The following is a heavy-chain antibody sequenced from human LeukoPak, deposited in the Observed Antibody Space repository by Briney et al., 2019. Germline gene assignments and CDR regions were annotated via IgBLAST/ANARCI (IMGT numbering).Heavy chain of an antibody. Sequence: PSETLSLTCTVSGGSISSYYWSWIRQPPGKGLEWIGYIYYSGSTNYNPSLKSRVTISVDTSKNQFSLKLSSVTAADTAVYYCARDRSFVGGDYGDAFDIWGQGTMVTVSS. CDR2: IYYSGST. CDR3: ARDRSFVGGDYGDAFDI. V-gene: IGHV4-59*01. D-gene: IGHD4-17*01. J-gene: IGHJ3*02. CDR1: GGSISSYY.